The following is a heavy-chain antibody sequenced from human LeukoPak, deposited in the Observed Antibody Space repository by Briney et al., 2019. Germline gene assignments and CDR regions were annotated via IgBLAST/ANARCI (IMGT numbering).Heavy chain of an antibody. J-gene: IGHJ4*02. D-gene: IGHD6-25*01. CDR3: ARDGGRKEDY. CDR2: IKQDGSDK. V-gene: IGHV3-7*01. CDR1: GFTFNGYW. Sequence: GGSLRLSCAASGFTFNGYWMSWVRQAPGKGLEWVANIKQDGSDKYYVDSVKGRFTMSRDNAKNSLFLQMNSLRAEDTAVYYCARDGGRKEDYWGQGTLVTVSS.